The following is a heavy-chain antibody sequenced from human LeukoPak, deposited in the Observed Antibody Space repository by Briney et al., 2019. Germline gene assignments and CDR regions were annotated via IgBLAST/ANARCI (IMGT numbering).Heavy chain of an antibody. CDR3: ARHRESWAIRQDAFEF. CDR2: IYPGDSDT. Sequence: HGESLKISCKGSGYIFNTYWIGWLRQMPGKGLEWMGIIYPGDSDTRYSPSFQGQVTISADKSVNTVYLQWSSLKASDSAMYYCARHRESWAIRQDAFEFWGQGTLVTVSS. J-gene: IGHJ3*01. D-gene: IGHD3-16*01. V-gene: IGHV5-51*01. CDR1: GYIFNTYW.